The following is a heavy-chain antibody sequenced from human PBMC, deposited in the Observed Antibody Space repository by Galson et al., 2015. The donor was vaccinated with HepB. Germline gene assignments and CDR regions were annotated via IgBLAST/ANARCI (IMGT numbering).Heavy chain of an antibody. CDR3: AKGYYYDSSGYSPYYFDY. D-gene: IGHD3-22*01. Sequence: SLRLSCAASGFTFSSYGMHWVRQAPGKGLEWVAVISYDGSNKYYAGSVKGRFTISRDNSKNTLYLQMNSLRAEDTAVYYCAKGYYYDSSGYSPYYFDYWGQGTLVTVSS. CDR2: ISYDGSNK. V-gene: IGHV3-30*18. CDR1: GFTFSSYG. J-gene: IGHJ4*02.